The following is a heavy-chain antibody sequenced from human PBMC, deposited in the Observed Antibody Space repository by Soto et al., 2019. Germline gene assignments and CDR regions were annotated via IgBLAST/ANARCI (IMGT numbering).Heavy chain of an antibody. Sequence: LSLTRTVSGGPISSYYWGLVRPPPGKGLEWIGYIYYSGSTNYNPSLKSRVTISVDTSKNQFSLKLSSVTAADTAVYYCARSSRVRYYYGMDVWGQGTTVTVSS. CDR3: ARSSRVRYYYGMDV. V-gene: IGHV4-59*01. CDR2: IYYSGST. J-gene: IGHJ6*02. CDR1: GGPISSYY.